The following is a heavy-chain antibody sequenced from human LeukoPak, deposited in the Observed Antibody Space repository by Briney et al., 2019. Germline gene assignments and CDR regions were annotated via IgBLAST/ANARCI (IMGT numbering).Heavy chain of an antibody. D-gene: IGHD3-16*01. Sequence: PGGSLRLSCAASGFTFSSYGMHWVRQAPGKGLEWVAVISYDGSKKYYADSVKGRLTISRDNSKNTLYLQMNSLRTEDTAVYYCAKVFQIGDRHYFDYWGQGTLVTVSS. CDR1: GFTFSSYG. CDR3: AKVFQIGDRHYFDY. CDR2: ISYDGSKK. V-gene: IGHV3-30*18. J-gene: IGHJ4*02.